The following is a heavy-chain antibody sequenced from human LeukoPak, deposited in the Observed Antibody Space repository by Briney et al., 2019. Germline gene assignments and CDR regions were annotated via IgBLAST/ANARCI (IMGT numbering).Heavy chain of an antibody. CDR1: GYSISSGYY. CDR3: ARGLMYYYDSSGYYYTSHDGLDY. Sequence: PSETLSLTCTVSGYSISSGYYWGWIRQPPGKGLEWIGSIYHSGSTYYNPSLKSRVTISVDTSKNQFSLKLSSVTAADTAVYYCARGLMYYYDSSGYYYTSHDGLDYWGQGTLVTVSS. D-gene: IGHD3-22*01. V-gene: IGHV4-38-2*02. J-gene: IGHJ4*02. CDR2: IYHSGST.